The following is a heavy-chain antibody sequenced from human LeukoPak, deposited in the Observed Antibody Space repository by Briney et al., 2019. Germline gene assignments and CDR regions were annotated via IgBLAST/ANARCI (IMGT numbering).Heavy chain of an antibody. Sequence: GGALRLSCVASGFTVSNVWMTWVRQAPGKGLEWVGRIKRKTDGGTTDYAAPVLGRFSISRDDSKSTLYLQMNSLKTEDTAVYYCTSTLDYWGQGTLVTVSS. CDR3: TSTLDY. J-gene: IGHJ4*02. CDR1: GFTVSNVW. V-gene: IGHV3-15*01. CDR2: IKRKTDGGTT.